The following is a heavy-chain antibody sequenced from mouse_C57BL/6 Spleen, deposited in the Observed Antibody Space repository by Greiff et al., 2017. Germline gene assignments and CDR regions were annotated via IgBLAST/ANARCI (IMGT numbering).Heavy chain of an antibody. Sequence: EVQRVESGTVLARPGASVKMSCKTSGYTFTSYWMHWVKQRPGQGLEWIGAIYPGNSDTSYNQKFKGKAKLTAVTSASTAYMELSSLTNEDSAVYYCTRLLGRSWYFDVWGTGTTVTVSS. J-gene: IGHJ1*03. CDR3: TRLLGRSWYFDV. CDR1: GYTFTSYW. CDR2: IYPGNSDT. D-gene: IGHD4-1*01. V-gene: IGHV1-5*01.